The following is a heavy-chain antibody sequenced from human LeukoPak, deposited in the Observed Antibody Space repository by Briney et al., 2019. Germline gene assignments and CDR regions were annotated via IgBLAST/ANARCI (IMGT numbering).Heavy chain of an antibody. CDR1: GFTFSSYA. D-gene: IGHD4-11*01. V-gene: IGHV3-30-3*02. CDR2: ISYDGSNK. J-gene: IGHJ6*02. Sequence: GGSLRLSCAASGFTFSSYAMHWVRQAPGKGLEWVAVISYDGSNKYYADSVKGRFTISRDNSKNTLYLQMNSLRAEDTAVYYCAKRGGRNYGYYYGMDVWGQGTTVTVSS. CDR3: AKRGGRNYGYYYGMDV.